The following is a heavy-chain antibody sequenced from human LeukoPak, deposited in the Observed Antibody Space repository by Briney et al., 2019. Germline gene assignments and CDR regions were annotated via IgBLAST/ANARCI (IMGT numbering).Heavy chain of an antibody. CDR1: GGSISSYY. Sequence: PSETLSLTCTVSGGSISSYYWSWIRQPAGKGLEWIGRIYTSGGTNYNPHLQCRVTMSVDTSKNQFSLKLSSVAAADTAVYYCAREGDSTRAFGIWGQGTMVTVSS. CDR3: AREGDSTRAFGI. J-gene: IGHJ3*02. D-gene: IGHD2/OR15-2a*01. CDR2: IYTSGGT. V-gene: IGHV4-4*07.